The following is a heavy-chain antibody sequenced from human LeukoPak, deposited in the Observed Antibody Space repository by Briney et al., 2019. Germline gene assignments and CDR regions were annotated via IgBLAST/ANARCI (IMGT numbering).Heavy chain of an antibody. CDR3: ARALSRDYYDSSGYDY. J-gene: IGHJ4*02. CDR2: IYYSGST. D-gene: IGHD3-22*01. CDR1: GGSISSGGYY. V-gene: IGHV4-31*03. Sequence: SETLSLTCTVSGGSISSGGYYWSWIRQHPGTGLEWIGYIYYSGSTYYNPSLKSRVTISVDTSKNQFSLKLSSVTAADTAVYYCARALSRDYYDSSGYDYWGQGTLVTVSS.